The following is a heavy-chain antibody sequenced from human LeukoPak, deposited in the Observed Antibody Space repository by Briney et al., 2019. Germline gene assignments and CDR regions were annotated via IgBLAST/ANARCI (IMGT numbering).Heavy chain of an antibody. CDR1: GYTFTSYA. Sequence: ASVKVSCKASGYTFTSYAISWVRQAPGQGLEWMGWISAYNGNTNYAQKLQGRVTMTTDTSTSTAYMELRSLRSDDTAVYYCAREGYSSGWYGAFDIWGQGTMVTVSS. J-gene: IGHJ3*02. D-gene: IGHD6-19*01. CDR3: AREGYSSGWYGAFDI. CDR2: ISAYNGNT. V-gene: IGHV1-18*01.